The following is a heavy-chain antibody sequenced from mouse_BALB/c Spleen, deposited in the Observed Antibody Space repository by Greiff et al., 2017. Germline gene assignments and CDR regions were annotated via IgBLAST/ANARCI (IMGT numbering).Heavy chain of an antibody. V-gene: IGHV5-17*02. CDR2: ISSGSSTI. CDR3: ARGGLLRGDY. CDR1: GFTFSSFG. Sequence: DVMLVESGGGLVQPGGSRKLSCAASGFTFSSFGMHWVRQAPEKGLEWVAYISSGSSTIYYADTVKGRFTISRDNPKNTLFLQMTSLRSEDTAMYYCARGGLLRGDYWGQGTSVTVSS. D-gene: IGHD2-3*01. J-gene: IGHJ4*01.